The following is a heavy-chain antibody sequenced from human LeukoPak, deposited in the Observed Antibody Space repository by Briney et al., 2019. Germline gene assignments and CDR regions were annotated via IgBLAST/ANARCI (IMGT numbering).Heavy chain of an antibody. J-gene: IGHJ3*02. Sequence: PSETLSLTCAVSGGSSSSSNWWSWVRQPPGKGLEWIGEIYHSGSTNYNPSLKSRVTISVDKSKKQFSLKVNSVTAADTAVYYCARVYTWNDGAFDIWGQGTMVTVSS. CDR2: IYHSGST. V-gene: IGHV4-4*02. D-gene: IGHD1-1*01. CDR1: GGSSSSSNW. CDR3: ARVYTWNDGAFDI.